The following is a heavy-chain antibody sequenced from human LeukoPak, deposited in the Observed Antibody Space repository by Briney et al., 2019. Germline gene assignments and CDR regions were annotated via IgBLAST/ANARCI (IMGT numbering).Heavy chain of an antibody. CDR3: ATTVGSDYDSSPWYPPDV. J-gene: IGHJ6*02. CDR2: IYNGSST. V-gene: IGHV3-53*01. Sequence: PGGSLRLSCAASGFTVSSIYMSWVRQAPGRGLEWVSVIYNGSSTYYADSVKGRFTISRDNPKNTLYLQMNSLRAEDTAVYYCATTVGSDYDSSPWYPPDVWGQGTTVTVSS. D-gene: IGHD3-22*01. CDR1: GFTVSSIY.